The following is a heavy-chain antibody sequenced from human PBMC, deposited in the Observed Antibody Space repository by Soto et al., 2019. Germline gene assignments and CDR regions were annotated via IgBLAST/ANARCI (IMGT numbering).Heavy chain of an antibody. CDR1: GDSISRGGYY. V-gene: IGHV4-31*03. CDR3: ARPYYYDSSGYYAFDI. J-gene: IGHJ3*02. CDR2: IYYTGST. Sequence: PSETLSLTCTVSGDSISRGGYYWSWIRQHPGKGLEWIGYIYYTGSTYYNPSLKSRVTISVDTSKNQFSLKVSSVTAADTAVYYCARPYYYDSSGYYAFDIWGQGTMVTVSS. D-gene: IGHD3-22*01.